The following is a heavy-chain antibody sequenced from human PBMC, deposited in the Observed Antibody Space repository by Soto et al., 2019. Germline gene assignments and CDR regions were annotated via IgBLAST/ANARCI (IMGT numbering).Heavy chain of an antibody. V-gene: IGHV4-30-4*01. J-gene: IGHJ4*02. CDR1: GGSISDVNYD. CDR3: TRGPSGDKVDY. CDR2: IYSGGST. Sequence: QVQLQESGPGLVKPSQTLFLTCTVSGGSISDVNYDWSWVRQSPDKALEWIGHIYSGGSTYSNPSLNSRVTISIDTSKNQCSLNLNSVTAADTAVYYCTRGPSGDKVDYWGQGTLVTVSS. D-gene: IGHD7-27*01.